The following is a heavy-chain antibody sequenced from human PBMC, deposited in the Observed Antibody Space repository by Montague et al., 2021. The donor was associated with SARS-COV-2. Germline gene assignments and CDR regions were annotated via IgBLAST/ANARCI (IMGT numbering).Heavy chain of an antibody. D-gene: IGHD2-2*01. CDR3: ARESATAQYLEY. V-gene: IGHV4-59*02. Sequence: SETLSLTCAVSVHSVIGDYWPWIRQPPGKRLARFGYVFQRVYSNSNRSLKGRVTISVDTSRNQFYLKLSSVTAADTAVYYCARESATAQYLEYWGHGALVTVSS. CDR1: VHSVIGDY. CDR2: VFQRVYS. J-gene: IGHJ4*01.